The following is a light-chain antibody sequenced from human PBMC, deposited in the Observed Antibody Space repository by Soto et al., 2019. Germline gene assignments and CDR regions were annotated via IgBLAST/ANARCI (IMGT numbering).Light chain of an antibody. CDR1: QSSSSW. Sequence: DLQMTQSPSTMPASIGDRVTITCRASQSSSSWLAWYQQKPGKVPKLLNYKASMLESGVPARFSGSGSGTDCTLTSSRMQRDDFATYYCHRYNSYSTFGPGTKVDI. CDR2: KAS. CDR3: HRYNSYST. J-gene: IGKJ3*01. V-gene: IGKV1-5*03.